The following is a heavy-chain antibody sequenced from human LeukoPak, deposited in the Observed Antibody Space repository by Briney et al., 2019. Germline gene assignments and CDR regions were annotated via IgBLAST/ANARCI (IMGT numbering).Heavy chain of an antibody. D-gene: IGHD6-25*01. Sequence: PGGSLRLSCAASGFTFSSYAMSWVRQAPGKGLEWVSAISGSGGSTYYADSVKGRFTISRDNSKNTLYLQMNSLRAEDTAVYYCAKDIVYSSGGKYCYYYGMDVWGQGTTVTVSS. CDR2: ISGSGGST. CDR3: AKDIVYSSGGKYCYYYGMDV. V-gene: IGHV3-23*01. CDR1: GFTFSSYA. J-gene: IGHJ6*02.